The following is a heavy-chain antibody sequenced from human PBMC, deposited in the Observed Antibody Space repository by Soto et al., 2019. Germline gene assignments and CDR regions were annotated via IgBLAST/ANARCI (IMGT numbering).Heavy chain of an antibody. CDR3: ARLSGYYYYMDV. Sequence: SETLSLTCTVSGGSISSSSYYWGWIRQPPGKGLEWIGSIYYSGSTYYNPSLKSRVTISVDTSKNQFSLKLSSVTAADTAVYYCARLSGYYYYMDVWGKGTTVTVSS. CDR2: IYYSGST. J-gene: IGHJ6*03. V-gene: IGHV4-39*01. CDR1: GGSISSSSYY. D-gene: IGHD3-3*02.